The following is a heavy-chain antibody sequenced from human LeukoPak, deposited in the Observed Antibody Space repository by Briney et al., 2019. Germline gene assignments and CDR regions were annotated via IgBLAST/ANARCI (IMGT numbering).Heavy chain of an antibody. V-gene: IGHV1-2*02. CDR2: INPNSGGT. D-gene: IGHD3-9*01. J-gene: IGHJ6*03. CDR1: GYTFTGYY. Sequence: ASVKVSCKASGYTFTGYYMHWVRQAPGQGLEWMGWINPNSGGTNYAQKFQGRVTMTRNTSISTAYMELSSLRSEDTAVYYCARGRYDILTGYHYMDVWGKGTTVTISS. CDR3: ARGRYDILTGYHYMDV.